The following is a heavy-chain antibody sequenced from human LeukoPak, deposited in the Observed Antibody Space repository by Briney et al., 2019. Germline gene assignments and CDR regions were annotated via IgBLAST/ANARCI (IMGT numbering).Heavy chain of an antibody. CDR2: INPDSGDT. CDR3: AKENIIGGIVDGEDY. Sequence: ASVKVSCKASGYTFTDYYMHWVRQAPGQGLEWMGWINPDSGDTYYAQKFQGSITMTRGTSITTVYMELTRLTSDDTAVYYCAKENIIGGIVDGEDYWGQGTLVTVSS. CDR1: GYTFTDYY. D-gene: IGHD3-16*01. J-gene: IGHJ4*02. V-gene: IGHV1-2*02.